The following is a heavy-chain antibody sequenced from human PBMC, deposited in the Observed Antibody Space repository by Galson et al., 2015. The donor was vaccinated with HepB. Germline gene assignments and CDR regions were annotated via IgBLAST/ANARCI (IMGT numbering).Heavy chain of an antibody. CDR3: ARDYRLLSLYYFDY. J-gene: IGHJ4*02. D-gene: IGHD2-2*01. CDR1: GFTFSSYG. CDR2: ISSSSSTI. Sequence: SLRLSCAASGFTFSSYGMNWVRQAPGKGLEWVSYISSSSSTIYYADSVKGRFTISRDNAKNSLYLQMNSLRAEDTAVYYCARDYRLLSLYYFDYWGQGTLVTVSS. V-gene: IGHV3-48*01.